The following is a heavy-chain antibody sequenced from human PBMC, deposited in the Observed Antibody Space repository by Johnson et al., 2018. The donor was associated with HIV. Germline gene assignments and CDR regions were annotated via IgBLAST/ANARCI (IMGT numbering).Heavy chain of an antibody. V-gene: IGHV3-7*01. J-gene: IGHJ3*02. Sequence: VQLVESGGGLVKPGGSLRLSCAASGFTFSSYWMHWVRQAPGKGLEWVANIKEDGSEKYYVDSVKGRFTISRDNSKNTLSLQMISLRAEDTAMYYCAKARSLLDYGGFDAFDIWGQGTLVIVSS. D-gene: IGHD4-23*01. CDR1: GFTFSSYW. CDR3: AKARSLLDYGGFDAFDI. CDR2: IKEDGSEK.